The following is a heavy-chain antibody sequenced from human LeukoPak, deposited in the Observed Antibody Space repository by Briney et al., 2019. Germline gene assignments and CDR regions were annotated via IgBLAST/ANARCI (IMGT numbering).Heavy chain of an antibody. V-gene: IGHV3-30-3*01. D-gene: IGHD5-24*01. CDR3: ARDQGWLQLVFDY. CDR2: ISYDGSNK. CDR1: GFTFSSYA. Sequence: GRSPRLSCAASGFTFSSYAMHWVRQAPGKGLEWVAVISYDGSNKYYADSVKGRFTISRDNSKNTLYLQMNSLRAEDTAVYYCARDQGWLQLVFDYWGQGTLVTVSS. J-gene: IGHJ4*02.